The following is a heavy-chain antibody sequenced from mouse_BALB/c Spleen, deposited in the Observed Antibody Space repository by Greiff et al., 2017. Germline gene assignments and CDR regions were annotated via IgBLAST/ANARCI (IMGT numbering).Heavy chain of an antibody. CDR1: GFNIKDTY. D-gene: IGHD3-2*01. J-gene: IGHJ2*01. CDR3: ARTARTYFDY. CDR2: IDPANGNT. V-gene: IGHV14-3*02. Sequence: EVKLMESGAELVKPGASVKLSCTASGFNIKDTYMHWVKQRPEQGLEWIGRIDPANGNTKYDPKFQGKATITADTSSNTAYLQLSSLTSEDTAVYYCARTARTYFDYWGQGTTLTVSS.